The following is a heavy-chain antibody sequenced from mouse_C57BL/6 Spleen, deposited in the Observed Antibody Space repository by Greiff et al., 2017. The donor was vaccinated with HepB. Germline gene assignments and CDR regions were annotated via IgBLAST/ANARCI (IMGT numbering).Heavy chain of an antibody. Sequence: VQLKESGPELVKPGASVKISCKASGYAFTGYYMHWVKQSHGNILDWIGYISNYNGASSYNQKFKGKATLTVDNSSSTAYMELRSLTSEDSAVYYYARDEGSEYDWYFDDWGTGTTVTVSS. CDR1: GYAFTGYY. J-gene: IGHJ1*03. D-gene: IGHD5-1*01. V-gene: IGHV1-31*01. CDR2: ISNYNGAS. CDR3: ARDEGSEYDWYFDD.